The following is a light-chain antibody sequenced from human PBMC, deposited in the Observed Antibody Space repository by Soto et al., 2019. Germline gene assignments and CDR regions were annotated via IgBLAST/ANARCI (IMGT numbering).Light chain of an antibody. Sequence: QSALTQPASVSGSPGQSITISCAGTMRDVGGYNLVSWYQQHPGRAPQLILYEVRNRPSGVSNRFSGSKSGNTASLTISGLQAEDEADYYCSSYTSSSTLPYVFGTGTKVTVL. CDR2: EVR. CDR1: MRDVGGYNL. V-gene: IGLV2-14*01. CDR3: SSYTSSSTLPYV. J-gene: IGLJ1*01.